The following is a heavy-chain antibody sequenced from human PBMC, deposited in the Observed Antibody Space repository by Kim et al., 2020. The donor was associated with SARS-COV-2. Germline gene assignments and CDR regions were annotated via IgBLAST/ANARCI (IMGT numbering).Heavy chain of an antibody. J-gene: IGHJ6*02. CDR1: GFTFSSYG. CDR2: IWFDGSSQ. Sequence: GGSLRLSCAASGFTFSSYGMNWVRQAPGNGLEWVAVIWFDGSSQFYADSVKGRFTISRDNAKNTLYLQMNSLRAEDTAVYYCAKVQLSGYSSAWFFMDVWGQGTTVTVSS. CDR3: AKVQLSGYSSAWFFMDV. D-gene: IGHD6-19*01. V-gene: IGHV3-33*06.